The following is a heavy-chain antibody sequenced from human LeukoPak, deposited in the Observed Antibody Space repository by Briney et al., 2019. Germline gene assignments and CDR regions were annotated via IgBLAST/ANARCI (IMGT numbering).Heavy chain of an antibody. D-gene: IGHD4-17*01. Sequence: HAGGSLRLSCAASGFTFSSYAMHWVRQAPGKGLEWVAVISYDGSNKYYADSVKGRFTISRDNSKNTLYLQMNSLRAEDTAVYYCAKDSEALGYGDYVGSDPWGQGTLVTVSS. J-gene: IGHJ5*02. CDR3: AKDSEALGYGDYVGSDP. V-gene: IGHV3-30*04. CDR1: GFTFSSYA. CDR2: ISYDGSNK.